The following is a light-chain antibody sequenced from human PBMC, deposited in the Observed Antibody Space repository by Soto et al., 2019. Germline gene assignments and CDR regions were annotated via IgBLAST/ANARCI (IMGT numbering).Light chain of an antibody. J-gene: IGKJ2*01. CDR1: QSVSSSY. Sequence: EIVLTQSPGTLSLSPGERVTLSCRASQSVSSSYLAWYQQKPGQAPRLLIYGASSRAIGIPDRFSGSGSGTDFTLTISRLEPEDFAVYYCHQYGASRHTFGQGTKLEI. CDR2: GAS. CDR3: HQYGASRHT. V-gene: IGKV3-20*01.